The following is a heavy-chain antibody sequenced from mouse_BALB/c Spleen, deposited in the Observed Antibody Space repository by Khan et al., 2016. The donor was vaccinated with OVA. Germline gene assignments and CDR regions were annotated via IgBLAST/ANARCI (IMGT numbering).Heavy chain of an antibody. CDR3: ARPPNYSYVMDN. J-gene: IGHJ4*01. V-gene: IGHV9-3-1*01. D-gene: IGHD4-1*02. CDR1: GHTFTKYG. CDR2: INTYTGEP. Sequence: QIQLVQSGPELKKPGETVKISCKASGHTFTKYGMNWVKQAPGKGLKWMGWINTYTGEPTYADDFNGRFAFSLETSASTAYLQINNLKNEDTATYFCARPPNYSYVMDNRRQGTAVAVAT.